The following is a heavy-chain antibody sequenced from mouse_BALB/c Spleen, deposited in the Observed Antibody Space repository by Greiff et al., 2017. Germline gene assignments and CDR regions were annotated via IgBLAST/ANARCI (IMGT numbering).Heavy chain of an antibody. D-gene: IGHD2-1*01. CDR1: GFNIKDTY. J-gene: IGHJ4*01. CDR2: IDPANGNT. V-gene: IGHV14-3*02. CDR3: ATPSYGNYGYAMDY. Sequence: VQLQQSGAELVKPGASVKLSCTASGFNIKDTYMHWVKQRPEQGLEWIGRIDPANGNTKYDPKFQGKATITADTSSNTAYLQLSSLTSEGTAVYYCATPSYGNYGYAMDYWGQGTSVTVSS.